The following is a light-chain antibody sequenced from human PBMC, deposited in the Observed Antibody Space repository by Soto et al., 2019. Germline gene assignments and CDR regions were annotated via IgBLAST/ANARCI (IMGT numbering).Light chain of an antibody. CDR3: QQYGSSYT. V-gene: IGKV3-20*01. CDR2: GAS. J-gene: IGKJ3*01. CDR1: QSVSSNY. Sequence: EIVLTQSPGTLSLSPGERATLSCRASQSVSSNYLAWYQQKPGQAPRLLIYGASSRATGIPDRFSGSGSGTDFTLTISRLEPEDVAVYYCQQYGSSYTFGPGTKVHIK.